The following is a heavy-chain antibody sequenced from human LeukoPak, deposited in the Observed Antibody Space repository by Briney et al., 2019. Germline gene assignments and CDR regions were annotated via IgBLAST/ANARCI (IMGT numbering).Heavy chain of an antibody. CDR1: GFTFSSYG. Sequence: GGSLRLSCAASGFTFSSYGMSWVRQAPGKGLEWVSAISGSGGSTYYADSVKGRFTISRDNSKNTLYLQMNSLRAEDTAVYYCAKDFYDSSGYFLYYLDYWGQGTLVTVSS. J-gene: IGHJ4*02. D-gene: IGHD3-22*01. CDR2: ISGSGGST. V-gene: IGHV3-23*01. CDR3: AKDFYDSSGYFLYYLDY.